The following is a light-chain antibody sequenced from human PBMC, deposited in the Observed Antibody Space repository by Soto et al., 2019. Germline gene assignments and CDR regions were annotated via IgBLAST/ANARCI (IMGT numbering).Light chain of an antibody. J-gene: IGLJ3*02. CDR1: SGYRNSK. V-gene: IGLV9-49*01. CDR2: VGPGGIVG. CDR3: GADHGSGSNFVMV. Sequence: QLVLTQAPSASASLGASVTLTCTLSSGYRNSKVEWYQRRPGRGPRFLMRVGPGGIVGSKGDDIPDRFSVLASGLNRYLTITNIQEEDESDYHCGADHGSGSNFVMVFGGGTKLTVL.